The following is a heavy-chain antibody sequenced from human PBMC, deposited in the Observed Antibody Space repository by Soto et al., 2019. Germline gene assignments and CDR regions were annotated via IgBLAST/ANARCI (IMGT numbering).Heavy chain of an antibody. Sequence: ASVKVSCKASGYTFTSYAMHWVRQAPGQRLEWMGWINAGNGNTKYSQKFQGRVTITRDTSASTAYMELSSLRSEDTAVYYCARQWRGINWFDPWGQGTLVTVSS. CDR1: GYTFTSYA. V-gene: IGHV1-3*01. CDR2: INAGNGNT. CDR3: ARQWRGINWFDP. D-gene: IGHD3-16*01. J-gene: IGHJ5*02.